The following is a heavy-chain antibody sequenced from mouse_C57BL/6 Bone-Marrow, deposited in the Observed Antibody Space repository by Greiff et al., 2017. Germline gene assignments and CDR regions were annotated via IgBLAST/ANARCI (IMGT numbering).Heavy chain of an antibody. J-gene: IGHJ2*01. CDR1: GFTFSSYA. CDR3: ARGCHFY. CDR2: ISDGGSYT. V-gene: IGHV5-4*03. Sequence: EVKLMESGGGLVKPGGSLKLSCAASGFTFSSYAMSWVRQTPEKRLEWVATISDGGSYTYYPDNVKGRFTISRDNAKNNLYLQMSHLKSEDTAMYYCARGCHFYWGQGTTLTVSS. D-gene: IGHD6-1*01.